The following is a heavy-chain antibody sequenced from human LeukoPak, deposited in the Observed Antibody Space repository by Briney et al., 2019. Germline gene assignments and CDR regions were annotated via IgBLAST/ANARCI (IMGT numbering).Heavy chain of an antibody. CDR3: ARDADTNSRYSRFDY. J-gene: IGHJ4*02. Sequence: GGSLRLSCAASGFTFSTYSMNWVRQAPGKGLEWVSVIYSGGSTYYADSVKGRFTISRDNSKNTLYLQMDSLRAEDTAVYYCARDADTNSRYSRFDYWGQGTLVTVSS. V-gene: IGHV3-66*01. CDR1: GFTFSTYS. CDR2: IYSGGST. D-gene: IGHD2-8*01.